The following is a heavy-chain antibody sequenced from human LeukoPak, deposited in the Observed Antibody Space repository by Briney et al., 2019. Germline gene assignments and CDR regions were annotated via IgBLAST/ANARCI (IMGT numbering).Heavy chain of an antibody. Sequence: GGSLRLSCAASGFTFSSYSMNWVRQAPGKGLEWVSSISSSSSYIYYADSVKGRFTISRDNAKNSLCLQMNSLRAEDTAVYYCARDYDSSGYHDYWGQGTLVTVSS. D-gene: IGHD3-22*01. CDR2: ISSSSSYI. J-gene: IGHJ4*02. V-gene: IGHV3-21*01. CDR3: ARDYDSSGYHDY. CDR1: GFTFSSYS.